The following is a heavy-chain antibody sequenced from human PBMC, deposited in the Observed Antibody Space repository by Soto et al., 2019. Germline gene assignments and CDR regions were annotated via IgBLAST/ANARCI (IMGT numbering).Heavy chain of an antibody. CDR1: GFTFSSYA. Sequence: GGSLRLSCAASGFTFSSYAMSWVRQAPGKGLEWVSAISGSGGSTYYADSVKGRFTISRDNSKNTLYLQMNSLRAEDTAVYYCAKGVRPMTTVIYFDYWGQGTLVTVSS. V-gene: IGHV3-23*01. J-gene: IGHJ4*02. D-gene: IGHD4-17*01. CDR3: AKGVRPMTTVIYFDY. CDR2: ISGSGGST.